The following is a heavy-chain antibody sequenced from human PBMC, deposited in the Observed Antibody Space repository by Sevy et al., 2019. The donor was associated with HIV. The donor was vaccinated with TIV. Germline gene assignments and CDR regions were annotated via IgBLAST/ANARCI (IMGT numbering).Heavy chain of an antibody. CDR2: IYYSSGNS. J-gene: IGHJ4*02. D-gene: IGHD6-19*01. V-gene: IGHV4-39*01. CDR3: VSGRSSPSPFDF. CDR1: GGSIGRSDYY. Sequence: SETLSLTCSVSGGSIGRSDYYWGWIRQPPGKGLEWIGTIYYSSGNSYYNSSLKSRVTISLDTSKNQFSLRLSSLTAAETAVYYCVSGRSSPSPFDFWGQGTLVTVSS.